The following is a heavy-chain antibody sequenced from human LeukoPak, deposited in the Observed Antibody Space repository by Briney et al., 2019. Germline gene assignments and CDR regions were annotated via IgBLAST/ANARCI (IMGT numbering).Heavy chain of an antibody. Sequence: GGSLRLSCAVSGITLSNYGMSWVRQAPGKGLEWVAGISDRGGSTTYADSVKGRFTISRDNPKNTLYLQMNSLRDEDTAVYLCAKRGVVIRAVIIVGFHKEAYYFDYWGQGALVTVSA. V-gene: IGHV3-23*01. CDR1: GITLSNYG. D-gene: IGHD3-10*01. J-gene: IGHJ4*02. CDR3: AKRGVVIRAVIIVGFHKEAYYFDY. CDR2: ISDRGGST.